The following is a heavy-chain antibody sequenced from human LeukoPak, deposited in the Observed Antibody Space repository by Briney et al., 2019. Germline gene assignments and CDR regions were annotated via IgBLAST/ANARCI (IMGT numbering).Heavy chain of an antibody. J-gene: IGHJ5*01. CDR3: ARGSHHFDS. CDR2: INSDGSDT. V-gene: IGHV3-74*01. CDR1: GFTFSSHW. Sequence: GGSLRLSCAASGFTFSSHWMQWVRQAPGKGLVWVSRINSDGSDTNYADSVKGRFTISRDNAKNTVYLQMNSLRVEDTAVYYCARGSHHFDSWGQGTLVTVSS.